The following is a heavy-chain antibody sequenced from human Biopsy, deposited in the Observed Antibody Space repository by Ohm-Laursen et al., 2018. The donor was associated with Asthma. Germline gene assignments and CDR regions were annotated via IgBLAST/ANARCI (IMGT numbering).Heavy chain of an antibody. CDR1: GDSFSNYA. D-gene: IGHD5-12*01. Sequence: ASVKVSCKVSGDSFSNYAISWVRQAPGQGPEWMGGLIPVLGTPDHAQMFEGRVTITADESTSTAYMELSSLSSEDTAVYYCARGYSGSDRIVYYYSGLEVWGQGTTVTVSS. CDR2: LIPVLGTP. CDR3: ARGYSGSDRIVYYYSGLEV. V-gene: IGHV1-69*13. J-gene: IGHJ6*02.